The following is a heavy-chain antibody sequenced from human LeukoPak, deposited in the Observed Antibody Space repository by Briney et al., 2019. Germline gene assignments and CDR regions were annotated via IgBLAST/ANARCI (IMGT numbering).Heavy chain of an antibody. V-gene: IGHV4-59*01. CDR1: GGSISSYY. D-gene: IGHD3-22*01. CDR3: ARGGWNKFDY. CDR2: IFYSGTT. Sequence: ETLSLTCTVSGGSISSYYWSWIRQPPGKGLEWIGFIFYSGTTNYNPSLKSRVTISVDTSKNQFSLKLSSVTAADTAVYYCARGGWNKFDYWGQGTLVTASS. J-gene: IGHJ4*02.